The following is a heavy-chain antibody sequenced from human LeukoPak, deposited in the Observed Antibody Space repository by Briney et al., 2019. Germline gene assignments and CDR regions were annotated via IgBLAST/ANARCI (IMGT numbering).Heavy chain of an antibody. J-gene: IGHJ3*02. D-gene: IGHD6-13*01. CDR3: ARERIVEQQLVRGFDAFDT. Sequence: PSETLSLTCTVSGGSISSYFWSWVRQPPGKGLEGIGYISYSGSTNYNASLKSRVTISVDTSKNQFSLKLTSVTAADTAVYYCARERIVEQQLVRGFDAFDTWGQGTRVTVSS. V-gene: IGHV4-59*01. CDR2: ISYSGST. CDR1: GGSISSYF.